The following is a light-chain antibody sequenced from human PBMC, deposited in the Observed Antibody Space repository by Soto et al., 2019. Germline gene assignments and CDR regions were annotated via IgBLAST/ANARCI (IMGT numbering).Light chain of an antibody. CDR3: QQYGSSPRT. J-gene: IGKJ2*01. CDR2: GAS. Sequence: EIVLTQSPGTLSLSPGERATLCCRASRSVSSTYLAWYQQKLGQAPRLLIYGASIRATGIPDRFSGSGSGTDFTLTISRLEPEDFAVYYCQQYGSSPRTFGQGTKLDIK. CDR1: RSVSSTY. V-gene: IGKV3-20*01.